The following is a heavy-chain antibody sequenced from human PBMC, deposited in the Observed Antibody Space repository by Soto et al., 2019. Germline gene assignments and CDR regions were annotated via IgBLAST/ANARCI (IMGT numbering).Heavy chain of an antibody. CDR3: ARGGYSGSHKRYYFDY. CDR2: INHSGST. Sequence: SETLSLTCAVYGGSLSGYYWSWIRQPPGKGLEWIGEINHSGSTNYNPSLRSRVTISVDTSKNQFSLKLSSVTAADTAVYYCARGGYSGSHKRYYFDYWGQGTLVTVSS. J-gene: IGHJ4*02. V-gene: IGHV4-34*01. D-gene: IGHD1-26*01. CDR1: GGSLSGYY.